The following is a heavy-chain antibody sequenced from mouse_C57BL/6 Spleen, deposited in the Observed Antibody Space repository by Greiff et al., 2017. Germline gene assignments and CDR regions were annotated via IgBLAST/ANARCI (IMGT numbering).Heavy chain of an antibody. D-gene: IGHD1-1*01. V-gene: IGHV7-3*01. CDR2: IRNKANGYTT. CDR3: ARYYYGSSYWYFDV. Sequence: EVKLVESGGGLVQPGGSLSLSCAASGFTFTDYYMSWVRQPPGKALEWLGFIRNKANGYTTEYSASVKGLFTISRDNSQSILYLRMNSLRAEDSATYYCARYYYGSSYWYFDVWGTGTTVTVSS. J-gene: IGHJ1*03. CDR1: GFTFTDYY.